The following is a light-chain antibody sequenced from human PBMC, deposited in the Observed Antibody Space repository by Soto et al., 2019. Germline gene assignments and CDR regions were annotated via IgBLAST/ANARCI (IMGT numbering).Light chain of an antibody. CDR2: GAS. CDR3: QHFGGTTFT. J-gene: IGKJ5*01. V-gene: IGKV3-20*01. Sequence: EIVLTQSPGTLSLSPGERATLSCRASQTVYHGYLAWYQQKPGQAPRLLIYGASSRATGIPDRFSGSESGTDFTLTISRLEPEDFAVYYCQHFGGTTFTFGQGTRLEIK. CDR1: QTVYHGY.